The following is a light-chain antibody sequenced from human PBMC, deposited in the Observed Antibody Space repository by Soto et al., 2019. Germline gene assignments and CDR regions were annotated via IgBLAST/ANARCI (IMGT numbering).Light chain of an antibody. Sequence: ERVMTQSPATLSVSPGERATLSCRASQSVSSNLAWYQQKPGQAPRLFIYGASTRATAILPRFSGSGSGTEFTLTISSLQSEDFAVYYCQQYDNWPITFGQGTRLEIK. CDR2: GAS. CDR3: QQYDNWPIT. J-gene: IGKJ5*01. V-gene: IGKV3-15*01. CDR1: QSVSSN.